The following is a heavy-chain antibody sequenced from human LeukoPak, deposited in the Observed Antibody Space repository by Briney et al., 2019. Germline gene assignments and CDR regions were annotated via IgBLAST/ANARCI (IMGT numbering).Heavy chain of an antibody. CDR1: GFTFSDYY. CDR2: ISSSGSTI. D-gene: IGHD6-13*01. CDR3: ARGYIAAAKRDYFDY. V-gene: IGHV3-11*04. Sequence: GGSLRLSWAASGFTFSDYYMSWIRQAPGKGLEWVSYISSSGSTIYYADSVKGRFTISRDNAKNSLYLQMNSLRAEDTAVYYCARGYIAAAKRDYFDYWGQGTLVTVSS. J-gene: IGHJ4*02.